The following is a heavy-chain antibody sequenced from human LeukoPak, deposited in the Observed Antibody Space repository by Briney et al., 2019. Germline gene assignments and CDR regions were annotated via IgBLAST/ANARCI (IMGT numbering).Heavy chain of an antibody. D-gene: IGHD3-9*01. V-gene: IGHV1-2*02. CDR3: ARDFVPIYDILEVDHWFDP. J-gene: IGHJ5*02. CDR1: GYTFTGYY. Sequence: ASVKVSCKASGYTFTGYYMHWVRQAPGQGLEWIGWINPNSGGTNYAQKFQGRVTMTRDTSISTAYMELSRLRSDDTAVYYCARDFVPIYDILEVDHWFDPWGQGTLVTVSS. CDR2: INPNSGGT.